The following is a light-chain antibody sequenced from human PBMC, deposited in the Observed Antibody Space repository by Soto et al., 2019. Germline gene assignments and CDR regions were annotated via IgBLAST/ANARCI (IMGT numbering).Light chain of an antibody. CDR2: DVS. Sequence: QSVLTQPASVSGSPGQSITISCTGTSSDVGGYHYVSWYQQYPGKAPKVMIYDVSNRPSGVSNRFSGSKSGNTASLTISGLQAEDEADYYCCSYAGDTTYGFGTGTKVTVL. J-gene: IGLJ1*01. V-gene: IGLV2-14*01. CDR3: CSYAGDTTYG. CDR1: SSDVGGYHY.